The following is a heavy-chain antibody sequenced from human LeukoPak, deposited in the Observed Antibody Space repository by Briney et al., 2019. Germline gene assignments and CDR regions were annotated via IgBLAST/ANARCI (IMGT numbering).Heavy chain of an antibody. CDR3: ARGPPLFDP. V-gene: IGHV3-11*04. CDR1: GFSFSDFY. J-gene: IGHJ5*02. CDR2: ISNSANTI. Sequence: GGSLRLSCAASGFSFSDFYMSWIRQAPGKGLECVSYISNSANTIYYADSVKGRFTISRDNAKNSLYLQVNSLRAEDTGLYYCARGPPLFDPWGQGTLVTVSS.